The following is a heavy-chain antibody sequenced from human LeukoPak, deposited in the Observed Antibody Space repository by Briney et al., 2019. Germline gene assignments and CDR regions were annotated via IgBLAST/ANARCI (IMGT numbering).Heavy chain of an antibody. J-gene: IGHJ6*03. CDR1: GFTVSTNY. V-gene: IGHV3-53*01. CDR2: IYSGGST. D-gene: IGHD6-19*01. Sequence: AGGSLRLSCAASGFTVSTNYMSWVRQAPGKGLEWVSVIYSGGSTYYADSVKGRFTISRDNSRNTLYLQMNSLRAEDTAVYYCARDKRVAVAGTYIYYYYMDVWGNGTTVTISS. CDR3: ARDKRVAVAGTYIYYYYMDV.